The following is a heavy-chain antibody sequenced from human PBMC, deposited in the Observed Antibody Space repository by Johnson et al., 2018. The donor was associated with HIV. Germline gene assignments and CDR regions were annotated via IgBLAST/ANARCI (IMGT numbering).Heavy chain of an antibody. V-gene: IGHV3-30-3*01. CDR1: GFTISSYA. CDR2: ISYDGSNK. D-gene: IGHD3-22*01. Sequence: QVQLVESGGGLVQPGGSLRLSCAASGFTISSYAMHWVRQAPGKGLEWVAVISYDGSNKYYADSVKGRFTISRDNSKNTLYLQMNSLRAEDTAVYYCAKDVGNYWPNAVDIWGQGTMVAVS. CDR3: AKDVGNYWPNAVDI. J-gene: IGHJ3*02.